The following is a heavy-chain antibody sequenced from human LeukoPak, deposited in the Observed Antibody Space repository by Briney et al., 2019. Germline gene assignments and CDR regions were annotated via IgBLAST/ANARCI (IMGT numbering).Heavy chain of an antibody. Sequence: PSETLSLTCTVSGGSFRSSSYYWGWIRQTPGKGLEWIGCIYYSGSTYYNPSLKSRVTISVDTSENQFSLKLSSVTAADTAVYYCARKPYDYVWGSYRQRWFDPWGQGTLVTVSS. J-gene: IGHJ5*02. V-gene: IGHV4-39*01. CDR2: IYYSGST. CDR3: ARKPYDYVWGSYRQRWFDP. CDR1: GGSFRSSSYY. D-gene: IGHD3-16*02.